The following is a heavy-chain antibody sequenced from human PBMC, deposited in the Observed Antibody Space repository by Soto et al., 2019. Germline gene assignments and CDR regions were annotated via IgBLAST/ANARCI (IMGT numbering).Heavy chain of an antibody. J-gene: IGHJ5*02. Sequence: SQTLSLTCAISGDSVSSNSAAWNWIRQSPSRGLEWLGRTYYRSKWYNDYAVSVKSRITINPDTSKNQFSPHLNSVTPEDTAVYYCAREGFWSVYSAYNWFDPWGQGSLVTVSS. D-gene: IGHD3-3*01. CDR2: TYYRSKWYN. CDR1: GDSVSSNSAA. CDR3: AREGFWSVYSAYNWFDP. V-gene: IGHV6-1*01.